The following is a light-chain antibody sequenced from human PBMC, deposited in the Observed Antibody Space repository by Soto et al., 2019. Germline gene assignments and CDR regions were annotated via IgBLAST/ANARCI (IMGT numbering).Light chain of an antibody. CDR3: QQYGSSPLVT. CDR1: QSVSSSY. CDR2: GAS. J-gene: IGKJ5*01. V-gene: IGKV3-20*01. Sequence: EIVLTQSPGTLSLSPGERATLSCRARQSVSSSYLAWDQQKPGQAPRLLIYGASSRAPGIPDRFSGSESGTGFTLTISRLEPEDFAVYYCQQYGSSPLVTFGQGTRLEIK.